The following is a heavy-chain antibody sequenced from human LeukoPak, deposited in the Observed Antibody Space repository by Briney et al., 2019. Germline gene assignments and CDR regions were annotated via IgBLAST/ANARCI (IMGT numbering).Heavy chain of an antibody. CDR2: ISGSGGST. Sequence: GGSLRLSCAASGFTFRSYAMSWVRQAPGKGLEWVSAISGSGGSTYYADSVKVRFTISRDNSKNTLYLQMNSLRAEDTAVYYCAKVDVDYYDSSGYYSLETFDYWGQGTLVTVSS. V-gene: IGHV3-23*01. CDR3: AKVDVDYYDSSGYYSLETFDY. J-gene: IGHJ4*02. D-gene: IGHD3-22*01. CDR1: GFTFRSYA.